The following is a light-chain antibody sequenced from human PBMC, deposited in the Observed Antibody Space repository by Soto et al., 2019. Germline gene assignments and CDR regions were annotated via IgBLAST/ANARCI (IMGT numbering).Light chain of an antibody. Sequence: EIVLTQSPGTLSLSPGERATLSCRASQSVSNNYLAWYQQKPGQAPRLLIYGASSRATGIPDRFSGSGSGTDFTLTISRLEPEDFAVYYCQQYGSSPPWMFGQGTKVDIK. V-gene: IGKV3-20*01. CDR2: GAS. CDR3: QQYGSSPPWM. CDR1: QSVSNNY. J-gene: IGKJ1*01.